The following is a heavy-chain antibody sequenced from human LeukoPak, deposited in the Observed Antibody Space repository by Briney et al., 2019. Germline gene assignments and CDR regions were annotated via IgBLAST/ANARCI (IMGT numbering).Heavy chain of an antibody. CDR3: ARVSDLDYYDSSGPNWFDP. V-gene: IGHV1-69*04. D-gene: IGHD3-22*01. CDR2: IIPIFGIA. CDR1: GGTFSSYA. Sequence: SVKVSCKASGGTFSSYAISWVRQAPGQGLEWMGRIIPIFGIANYAQRFQGRVTITADKSTSTAYMELSSLRSEDTAVYYCARVSDLDYYDSSGPNWFDPWGQGTLVTVSS. J-gene: IGHJ5*02.